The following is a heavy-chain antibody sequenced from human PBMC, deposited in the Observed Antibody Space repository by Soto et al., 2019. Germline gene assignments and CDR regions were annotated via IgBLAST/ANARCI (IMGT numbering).Heavy chain of an antibody. J-gene: IGHJ4*02. Sequence: EVQLLESGGGLVQPGGSLRLSCAASGFTFSSYAMSWVRQAPGKGLEWDSAISGSGGSTYYADSVKGRFTISRDNSKNTLHLQMNSLRAEDTAVYYCAKDRAHDSSGYPDYWGQGTLVTVSS. CDR2: ISGSGGST. V-gene: IGHV3-23*01. CDR1: GFTFSSYA. CDR3: AKDRAHDSSGYPDY. D-gene: IGHD3-22*01.